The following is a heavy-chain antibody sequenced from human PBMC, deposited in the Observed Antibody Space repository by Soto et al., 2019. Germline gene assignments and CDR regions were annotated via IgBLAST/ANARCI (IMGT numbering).Heavy chain of an antibody. Sequence: QVQLVQSGAEVKKPGSSVKVSCKASGGTFSSYIISWVRQAPGQGLEWMGRIIRILGIANYAQKFQGRVTITADKSTSTAYMELSSLRSEDTAVYYCARFPQTAIVGAAYFDYWGQGTLVTVSS. CDR1: GGTFSSYI. J-gene: IGHJ4*02. CDR3: ARFPQTAIVGAAYFDY. CDR2: IIRILGIA. D-gene: IGHD1-26*01. V-gene: IGHV1-69*02.